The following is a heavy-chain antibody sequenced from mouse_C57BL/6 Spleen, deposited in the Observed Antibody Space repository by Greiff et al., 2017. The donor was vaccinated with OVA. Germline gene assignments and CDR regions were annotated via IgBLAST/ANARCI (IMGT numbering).Heavy chain of an antibody. V-gene: IGHV14-1*01. J-gene: IGHJ4*01. CDR1: GFNIKDYY. CDR2: IDPEDGDT. D-gene: IGHD1-1*01. Sequence: EVQLQQSGAELVRPGASVKLSCTASGFNIKDYYMHWVKQRPEQGLEWIGRIDPEDGDTEYAPKFQGKATMTADTSSNTAYLQLSSLTSEDTAVYYCTIYSYYYGSSYAMDYWGQGTSVTVSS. CDR3: TIYSYYYGSSYAMDY.